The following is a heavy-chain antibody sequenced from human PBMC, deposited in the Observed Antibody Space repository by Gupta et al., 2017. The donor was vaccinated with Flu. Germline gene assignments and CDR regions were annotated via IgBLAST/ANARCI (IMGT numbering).Heavy chain of an antibody. V-gene: IGHV1-18*01. CDR3: ARDKGRVMVTPYYYYGMDV. Sequence: QVQLVQSGAEVKKPGASVQVSCKASGYTFNGYGISWVRQVPGQGLEGMGWISAYNGNTNYAQKLQGRVTMTTDTSTSTAYMELRSLRSDDTAVYYCARDKGRVMVTPYYYYGMDVWGQGTTVTVSS. J-gene: IGHJ6*02. D-gene: IGHD4-23*01. CDR2: ISAYNGNT. CDR1: GYTFNGYG.